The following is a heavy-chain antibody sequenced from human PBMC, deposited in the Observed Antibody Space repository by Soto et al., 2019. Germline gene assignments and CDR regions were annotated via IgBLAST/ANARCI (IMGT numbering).Heavy chain of an antibody. D-gene: IGHD1-26*01. Sequence: QVQLVQSGAEVKKPGASVKVSCKASGYTFTTYGISWVRQAPGQGLEWVGWISAYSGNTKYAQKLQGRVTVTTDTATSTAYMEVRSLRSDDTAVYYCESGRYGDYWGQGTPVTTSS. V-gene: IGHV1-18*01. CDR3: ESGRYGDY. J-gene: IGHJ4*02. CDR2: ISAYSGNT. CDR1: GYTFTTYG.